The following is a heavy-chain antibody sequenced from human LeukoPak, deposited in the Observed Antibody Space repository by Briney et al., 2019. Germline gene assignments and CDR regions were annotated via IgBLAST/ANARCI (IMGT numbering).Heavy chain of an antibody. CDR1: GGSFSGYY. D-gene: IGHD1-26*01. Sequence: SATLSLTCAVYGGSFSGYYWSWIRQPPGKGLEWIGEINHSGSTNYNPSLKSRVTISVDTSKNQFSLKLSSVTAADTAVYYCARGIVGATWAHFDYWGQGTLVTVSS. CDR3: ARGIVGATWAHFDY. V-gene: IGHV4-34*01. CDR2: INHSGST. J-gene: IGHJ4*02.